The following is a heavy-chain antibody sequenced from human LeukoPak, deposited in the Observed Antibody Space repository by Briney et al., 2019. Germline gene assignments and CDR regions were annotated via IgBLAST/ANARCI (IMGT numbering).Heavy chain of an antibody. J-gene: IGHJ5*02. Sequence: ASVKVSCKASGYTFTSYAMNWVRQAPGQGLEWMGWINTNTGNPTYAQGFTGRFVFSLDTSVSTAYLQISSLKAEDTAVYYCARGGDSSSWYVGVSNWFDPWGQGTLVTVSS. CDR1: GYTFTSYA. D-gene: IGHD6-13*01. CDR2: INTNTGNP. V-gene: IGHV7-4-1*02. CDR3: ARGGDSSSWYVGVSNWFDP.